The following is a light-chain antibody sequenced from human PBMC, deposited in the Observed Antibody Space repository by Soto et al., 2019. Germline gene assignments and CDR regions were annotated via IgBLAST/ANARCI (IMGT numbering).Light chain of an antibody. V-gene: IGKV3-15*01. CDR2: GAS. J-gene: IGKJ1*01. CDR1: QNISSN. Sequence: EIVMTQSPATLSVSPGERATLSCRASQNISSNLAWYQQKPGQAPRVLIDGASTRATGIPARFSGSGSGTEFNLTLRSLQSEDFAVYYCQQYNNWLWTFGQGTKVEIK. CDR3: QQYNNWLWT.